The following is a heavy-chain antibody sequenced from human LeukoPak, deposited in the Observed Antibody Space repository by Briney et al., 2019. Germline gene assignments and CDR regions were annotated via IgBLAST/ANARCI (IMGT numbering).Heavy chain of an antibody. CDR1: SGSISSYY. Sequence: SETLSLTCTISSGSISSYYWSWIRQPAGKGLEWIGRIYTSGSTNSNPSLKSRVTMSVDTSKNQFSLKLSSVTAADTAVYYCARAHPTMVRGVIISYYFDYWGQGTLVTVSS. D-gene: IGHD3-10*01. CDR2: IYTSGST. CDR3: ARAHPTMVRGVIISYYFDY. J-gene: IGHJ4*02. V-gene: IGHV4-4*07.